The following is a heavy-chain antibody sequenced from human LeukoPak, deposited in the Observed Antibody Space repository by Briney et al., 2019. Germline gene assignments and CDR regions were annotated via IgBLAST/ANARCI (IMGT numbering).Heavy chain of an antibody. D-gene: IGHD3-22*01. Sequence: SETLSLTCTVSGVSISSGSSYWSWVRQPAGKGLEWIGRIYSSGSTNYSPSFESRVTISVDTSKNQYSLNLSSVTAADTAVYYCARGEYDSSAYWGYYFENWGQGTLVTVSS. J-gene: IGHJ4*02. CDR2: IYSSGST. V-gene: IGHV4-61*02. CDR1: GVSISSGSSY. CDR3: ARGEYDSSAYWGYYFEN.